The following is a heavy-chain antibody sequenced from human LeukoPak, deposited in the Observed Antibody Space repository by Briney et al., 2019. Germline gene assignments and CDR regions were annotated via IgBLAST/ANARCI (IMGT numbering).Heavy chain of an antibody. D-gene: IGHD3-10*01. CDR3: ARHPQTYYYGSGRSDYFDY. V-gene: IGHV4-59*08. CDR2: IYYSGST. Sequence: SETLSLTCTVSGGSISSYYWSWIRQPPGKGLEWIGYIYYSGSTNYNPSLKSRVTISVDTSKNQFSLKLSSVTAADTAVYYCARHPQTYYYGSGRSDYFDYWGQGTLVTVSS. CDR1: GGSISSYY. J-gene: IGHJ4*02.